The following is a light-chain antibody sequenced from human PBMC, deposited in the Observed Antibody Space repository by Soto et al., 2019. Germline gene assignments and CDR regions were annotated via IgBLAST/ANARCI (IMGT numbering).Light chain of an antibody. CDR1: QSISSY. J-gene: IGKJ4*01. CDR2: AAS. CDR3: QQRYSTPDT. Sequence: DIQMTQSPSSLSASVGDRVTITCRASQSISSYLNWYQQKPGKAPKLLIYAASSLQSGVPSRFSGSGSGTDFTLTISSLQPEDFATYFCQQRYSTPDTFGGGTKVEIK. V-gene: IGKV1-39*01.